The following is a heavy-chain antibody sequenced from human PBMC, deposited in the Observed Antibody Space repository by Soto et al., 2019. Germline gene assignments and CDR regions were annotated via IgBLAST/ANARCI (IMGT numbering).Heavy chain of an antibody. D-gene: IGHD5-12*01. Sequence: GGSLRLSCAASGFTFSSHAMSWVRQAPGKGLEWVSAISSSGGSTYYADSVRGRFTISRDNSKNTLYLQMNSLRAEDTAAYYCARDLVATTHGGQGTLVTVSS. CDR2: ISSSGGST. CDR1: GFTFSSHA. V-gene: IGHV3-23*01. J-gene: IGHJ4*02. CDR3: ARDLVATTH.